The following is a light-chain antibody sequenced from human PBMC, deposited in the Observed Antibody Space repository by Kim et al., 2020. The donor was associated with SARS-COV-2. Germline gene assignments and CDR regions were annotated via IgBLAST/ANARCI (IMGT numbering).Light chain of an antibody. J-gene: IGKJ2*03. Sequence: SASVGDRVTITRRARQSISSYLNWYQQKPGKAPKLLIYAASSLQSGVPSRFSGSGSGTDFTLTISSLQPEDFATYYCQQSYSTPWSFGQGTKLEI. V-gene: IGKV1-39*01. CDR2: AAS. CDR1: QSISSY. CDR3: QQSYSTPWS.